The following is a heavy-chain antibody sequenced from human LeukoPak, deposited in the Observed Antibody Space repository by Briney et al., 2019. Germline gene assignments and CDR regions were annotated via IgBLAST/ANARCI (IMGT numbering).Heavy chain of an antibody. D-gene: IGHD4-23*01. CDR2: ISSDGSNK. CDR1: GFTFSSYG. CDR3: ARDGGNSGTSRDAFDI. V-gene: IGHV3-30*03. Sequence: GGSLRLSCAASGFTFSSYGMHWVRQAPGKGLEWVAVISSDGSNKYYADSVKGRFTISRDNSKNTLYLQMNSLRSDDTAVYYCARDGGNSGTSRDAFDIWGQGTMVTVSS. J-gene: IGHJ3*02.